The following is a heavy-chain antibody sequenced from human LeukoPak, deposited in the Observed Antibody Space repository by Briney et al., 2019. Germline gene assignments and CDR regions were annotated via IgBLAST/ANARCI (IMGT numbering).Heavy chain of an antibody. D-gene: IGHD3-22*01. Sequence: SETLSLTCAVYGGSFSGYYWSWIRQPPGKGLEWIGEINHSGSTNYNPSLKSRVTISVDTSKNQFSLKLSSVTAADTAVYYCAKAADYYDSSGYYPLDYWGQGTLVTVSP. V-gene: IGHV4-34*01. CDR2: INHSGST. CDR3: AKAADYYDSSGYYPLDY. J-gene: IGHJ4*02. CDR1: GGSFSGYY.